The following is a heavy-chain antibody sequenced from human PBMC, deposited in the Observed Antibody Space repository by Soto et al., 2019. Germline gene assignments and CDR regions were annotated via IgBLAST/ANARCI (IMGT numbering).Heavy chain of an antibody. CDR3: ATNYGSGSTHFDY. CDR2: IIPMLGMS. V-gene: IGHV1-69*02. Sequence: QVQLVQSGAEVKKPGSSVRVSCTASGDTFNFYTISWVRQVPGQGPEWMGRIIPMLGMSNYAQKFQGRVTIIADKSTSTVYMNLRGLTSEDTAVYYCATNYGSGSTHFDYWGQGTLVTVSS. J-gene: IGHJ4*02. CDR1: GDTFNFYT. D-gene: IGHD3-10*01.